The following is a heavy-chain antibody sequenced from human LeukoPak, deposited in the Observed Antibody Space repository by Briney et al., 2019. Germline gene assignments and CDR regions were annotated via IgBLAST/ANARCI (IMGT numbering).Heavy chain of an antibody. CDR2: ISSSSSTI. D-gene: IGHD3-10*01. V-gene: IGHV3-48*04. J-gene: IGHJ5*02. CDR1: GFTVSSNY. CDR3: ARVGVTMVRGPKTYNWFDP. Sequence: GGSLRLSCAASGFTVSSNYMSWVRQAPGKGLEWVSYISSSSSTIYYADSVKGRFTISRDNAKNSLYLQMNSLRAEDTAVYYCARVGVTMVRGPKTYNWFDPWGQGTLVTVSS.